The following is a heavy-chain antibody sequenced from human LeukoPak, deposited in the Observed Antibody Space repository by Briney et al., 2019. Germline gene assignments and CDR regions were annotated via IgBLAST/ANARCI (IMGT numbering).Heavy chain of an antibody. Sequence: PSETLSLTCTVSGGSISSSSYYWGWIRQPPGKGLEWPGSIYYSGSTYYNPSLKSRVTISVDTSKDQFSLKLSSVTAADTAVYYCARTVAVAGRRDFDYWGQGTLVTVSS. J-gene: IGHJ4*02. CDR1: GGSISSSSYY. CDR3: ARTVAVAGRRDFDY. V-gene: IGHV4-39*01. D-gene: IGHD6-19*01. CDR2: IYYSGST.